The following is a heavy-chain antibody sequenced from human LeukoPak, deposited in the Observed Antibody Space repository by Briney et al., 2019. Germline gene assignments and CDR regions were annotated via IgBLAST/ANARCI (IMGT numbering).Heavy chain of an antibody. J-gene: IGHJ4*02. CDR2: INWNGGST. CDR1: GFTFDDYG. V-gene: IGHV3-20*04. D-gene: IGHD3-22*01. CDR3: ARSYYYDSSGYSRPFDY. Sequence: GGSLRLSCAASGFTFDDYGMSWVRQAPGKGLEWVSVINWNGGSTGYADSVKGRFTISRDNAKNSLYLQMNSLRAEDTALYYCARSYYYDSSGYSRPFDYWGQGTLVTVSS.